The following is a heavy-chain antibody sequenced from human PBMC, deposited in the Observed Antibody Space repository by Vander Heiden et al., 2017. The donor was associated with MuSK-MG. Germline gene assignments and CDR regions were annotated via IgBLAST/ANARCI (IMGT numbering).Heavy chain of an antibody. D-gene: IGHD2-2*01. CDR3: ARGVVPAETADYYYYYYMDV. CDR1: GYTFTGSY. V-gene: IGHV1-2*04. CDR2: INPNSGGT. J-gene: IGHJ6*03. Sequence: QVQLVQSGAEVKKPGASVKVSCKASGYTFTGSYMHWVRQAPGQGLEWMGWINPNSGGTNYAQKFQGWVTMTRDTSISTAYMELSRLRSDDTAVYYCARGVVPAETADYYYYYYMDVWGKGTTVTVSS.